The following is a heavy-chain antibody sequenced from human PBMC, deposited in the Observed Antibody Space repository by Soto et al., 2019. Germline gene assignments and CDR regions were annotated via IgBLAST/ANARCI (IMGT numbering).Heavy chain of an antibody. J-gene: IGHJ4*02. V-gene: IGHV3-30-3*01. D-gene: IGHD6-13*01. CDR1: GFTFSRHT. Sequence: GGSLRLSCAASGFTFSRHTMHWVRQAPGKGLEWVAAISDDGSNTYYADSVKGRFTISRDNSKNTLYLQMNSLGAEDTAVYYCAYSSTPFDYWGQGTLVTVSS. CDR2: ISDDGSNT. CDR3: AYSSTPFDY.